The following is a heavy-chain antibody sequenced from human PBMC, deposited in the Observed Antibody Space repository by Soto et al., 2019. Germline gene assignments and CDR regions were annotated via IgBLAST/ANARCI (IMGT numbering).Heavy chain of an antibody. Sequence: QVQLVESGGGVVQPGRSLRLSCAASGFTFSSYDIHWVRQAPGKGLEWAAVTSYDGNNKYYADSVKGRFTISRDNIKSTLYLQMNSLRPEDTALYYCAKDRYGQLWLEDYGMDVWGQGTTVTVSS. V-gene: IGHV3-30*18. CDR1: GFTFSSYD. D-gene: IGHD5-18*01. J-gene: IGHJ6*02. CDR2: TSYDGNNK. CDR3: AKDRYGQLWLEDYGMDV.